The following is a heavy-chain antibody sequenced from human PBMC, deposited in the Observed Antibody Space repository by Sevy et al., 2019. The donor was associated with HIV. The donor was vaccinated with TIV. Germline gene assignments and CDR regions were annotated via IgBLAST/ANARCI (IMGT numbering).Heavy chain of an antibody. V-gene: IGHV1-69*13. D-gene: IGHD1-26*01. CDR3: AGDFAPSVRIANYY. CDR2: IIPIFGTA. CDR1: GGTFSSYA. J-gene: IGHJ4*02. Sequence: ASVKVSCKASGGTFSSYAISWVRQAPGQGLEWMGGIIPIFGTANYVQKFQGRVTITADESTSTAYMELSSLRSEDTAVYYCAGDFAPSVRIANYYRGQGTLVTVSS.